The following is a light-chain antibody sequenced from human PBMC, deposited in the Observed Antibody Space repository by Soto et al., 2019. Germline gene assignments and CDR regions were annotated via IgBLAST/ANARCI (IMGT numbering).Light chain of an antibody. CDR1: QSFSNW. Sequence: DIQMTQSPSTLSASLGERVTITCRASQSFSNWLAWYQQKPGKAPRLLIYDVSSLESGVPSRFSGSASGTEFILTISSLQPDDFATYYCQQSYSNILSFGGGTRVEL. V-gene: IGKV1-5*01. CDR2: DVS. CDR3: QQSYSNILS. J-gene: IGKJ4*01.